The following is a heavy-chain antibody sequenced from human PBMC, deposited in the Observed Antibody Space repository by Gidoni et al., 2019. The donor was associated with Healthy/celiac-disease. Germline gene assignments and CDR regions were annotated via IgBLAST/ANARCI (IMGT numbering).Heavy chain of an antibody. J-gene: IGHJ4*02. Sequence: QVQLVQSGAEVKKPGSSVKVSCKASGGTFSSYAISWVRQAPGQGLEWMGGIIPIFGTANYAKKFQGRVTITADESTRTAYMELSSLRSEDTAVYYCGEGPYGGNGYVDYWGQGTLVTVSS. CDR2: IIPIFGTA. CDR3: GEGPYGGNGYVDY. V-gene: IGHV1-69*01. CDR1: GGTFSSYA. D-gene: IGHD4-17*01.